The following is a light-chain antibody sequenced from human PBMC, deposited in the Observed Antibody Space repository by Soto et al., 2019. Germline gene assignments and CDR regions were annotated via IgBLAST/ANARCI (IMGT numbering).Light chain of an antibody. J-gene: IGLJ1*01. CDR2: EVS. V-gene: IGLV2-14*01. Sequence: QSVLTQPASVSGSPGQSITISCTGTSSDVGDYNFVSWYQQHPGKAPKLMIYEVSHRPSGVSNRFSGYKSGSTASLTISGLQADDEADYYCNSYTSSNTLYVFGTGTKVTVL. CDR1: SSDVGDYNF. CDR3: NSYTSSNTLYV.